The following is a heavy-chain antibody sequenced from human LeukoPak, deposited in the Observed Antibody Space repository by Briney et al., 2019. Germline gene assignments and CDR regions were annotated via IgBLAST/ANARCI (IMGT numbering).Heavy chain of an antibody. CDR1: GFTFSTYS. CDR3: ARDPGVAYFAMDV. V-gene: IGHV3-21*01. Sequence: PGGSLRLSCAASGFTFSTYSMNWVRQAPGKGLEWVSSISSSSTYIYYADSVKGQFTISRDNAKNSLHLQMNSLRAEDMAVYYCARDPGVAYFAMDVWGQGTTVTVSS. D-gene: IGHD5-12*01. CDR2: ISSSSTYI. J-gene: IGHJ6*02.